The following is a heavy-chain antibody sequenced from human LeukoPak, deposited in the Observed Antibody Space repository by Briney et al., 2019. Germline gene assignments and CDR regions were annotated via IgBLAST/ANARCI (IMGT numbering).Heavy chain of an antibody. J-gene: IGHJ4*02. Sequence: SETLPLTCTVSGGSIRGYFWTWIRQPPGKGLEWIGYIYYSGSTNYNPSLKSRVTIAVDTSKNQFSLRLNSVTAADTAVYYCAMAYSSSWYYFDYWGQGTLVTVSS. CDR3: AMAYSSSWYYFDY. V-gene: IGHV4-59*01. CDR2: IYYSGST. D-gene: IGHD6-13*01. CDR1: GGSIRGYF.